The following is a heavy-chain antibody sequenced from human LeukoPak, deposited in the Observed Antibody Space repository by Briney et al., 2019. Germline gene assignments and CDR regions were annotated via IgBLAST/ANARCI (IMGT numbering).Heavy chain of an antibody. CDR3: ASETYSSSSYYFDY. Sequence: SQTLSLTCTVSGGSISSGDYYWSWIRQPPGKGLEWIGYIYYSGSTYYNPSLKSRVTISVDTSKNQFSLKLISVTAADTAVYYCASETYSSSSYYFDYWGQGTLVTVSS. D-gene: IGHD6-6*01. CDR1: GGSISSGDYY. V-gene: IGHV4-30-4*01. J-gene: IGHJ4*02. CDR2: IYYSGST.